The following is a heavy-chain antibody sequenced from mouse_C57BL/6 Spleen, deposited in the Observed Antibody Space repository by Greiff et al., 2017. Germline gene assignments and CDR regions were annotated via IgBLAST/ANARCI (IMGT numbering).Heavy chain of an antibody. J-gene: IGHJ3*01. D-gene: IGHD2-4*01. Sequence: QVQLQQSGAELVRPGASVTLSCKASGYTFTDYEMHWVKQTPVHGLEWIGAIDPETGGTAYNQKFKGKAILTADKSSSTAYMELRSLTSEDSAVYYCTRIYDYDSFAYGGQGTLVTVSA. V-gene: IGHV1-15*01. CDR2: IDPETGGT. CDR1: GYTFTDYE. CDR3: TRIYDYDSFAY.